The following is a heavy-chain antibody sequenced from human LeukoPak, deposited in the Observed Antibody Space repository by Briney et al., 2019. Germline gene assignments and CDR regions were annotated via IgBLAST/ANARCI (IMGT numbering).Heavy chain of an antibody. Sequence: PGGSLRLSCAASGFTFSRYWTSWVRQAPGKGLEWVATIKSDGSEKYYVDSVKGRFTISRDNAKNSLYLQMNSLRAEDTALYYCARDVRGPFTVVPYYFDYWGQGTLVTVSS. V-gene: IGHV3-7*03. D-gene: IGHD4-23*01. CDR1: GFTFSRYW. CDR2: IKSDGSEK. J-gene: IGHJ4*02. CDR3: ARDVRGPFTVVPYYFDY.